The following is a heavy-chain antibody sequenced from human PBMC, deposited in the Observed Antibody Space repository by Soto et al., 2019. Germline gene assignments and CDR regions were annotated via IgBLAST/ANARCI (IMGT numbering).Heavy chain of an antibody. Sequence: PGGSLRLSCAASGFTFSSYAMTWVRQAPGKGLEWVSGISGSGGSTYYADSVKGRFTISRDNSKNTLFLQMNSLKAEDTAVYYCAKVVCSSTSCYAGYFDDWGQGTLVTVSS. V-gene: IGHV3-23*01. CDR1: GFTFSSYA. D-gene: IGHD2-2*01. CDR3: AKVVCSSTSCYAGYFDD. J-gene: IGHJ4*02. CDR2: ISGSGGST.